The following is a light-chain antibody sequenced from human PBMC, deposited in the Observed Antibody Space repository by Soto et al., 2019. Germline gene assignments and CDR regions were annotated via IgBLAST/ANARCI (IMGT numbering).Light chain of an antibody. V-gene: IGKV1-33*01. CDR3: QQYDNLPT. J-gene: IGKJ3*01. CDR2: EAS. CDR1: HDVSRF. Sequence: DIQMTQSPLSLSASVGDRVTITCQASHDVSRFISWYQHRPGKAPKLLIYEASKLQTGVPSRFSGSGSGTDFTFTISSLQPEDIATYYCQQYDNLPTFGPGTRVDTK.